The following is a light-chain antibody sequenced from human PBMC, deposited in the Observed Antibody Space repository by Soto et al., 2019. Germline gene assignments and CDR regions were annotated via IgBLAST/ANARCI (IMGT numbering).Light chain of an antibody. CDR3: QKYSNVPT. CDR1: QGISNY. V-gene: IGKV1-27*01. Sequence: DIQMTQSPSSLSASVGDRVTITCRASQGISNYLAWYQQIPGKVPKLLISAASTLHSGVPSRFSGSGSGTDFTITISSLQPEYVETYYCQKYSNVPTFGGGTKVEIK. J-gene: IGKJ4*01. CDR2: AAS.